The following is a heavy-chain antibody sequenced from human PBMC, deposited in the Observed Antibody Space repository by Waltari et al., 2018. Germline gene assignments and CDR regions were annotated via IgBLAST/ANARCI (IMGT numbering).Heavy chain of an antibody. CDR1: GGSISSSAYY. Sequence: QLQLQESGPGLVKPSETLSLTCSVSGGSISSSAYYWGWLRQPPGKGLEWIGSIYYSGRTYYNSYLKSRVTISVDTSKNQFSLKLSSVTAADTAVYYCARRYSYGSSNWFDPWGQGTLVTVSS. J-gene: IGHJ5*02. D-gene: IGHD5-18*01. V-gene: IGHV4-39*01. CDR2: IYYSGRT. CDR3: ARRYSYGSSNWFDP.